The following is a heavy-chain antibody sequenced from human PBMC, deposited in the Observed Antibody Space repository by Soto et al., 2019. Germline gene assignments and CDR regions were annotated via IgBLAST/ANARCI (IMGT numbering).Heavy chain of an antibody. CDR3: ARDRNCIRTSCYYYYGMDV. Sequence: QVQLVQSGAEVKKPGASVKVSCKASVYTFTSYGSSWVRQAPGQGLEWMGWISAYNGNTKYAQKLQVRVTMTTDTSTSTAYMELRGLRSDATAVYYCARDRNCIRTSCYYYYGMDVWGQGTTVTVS. CDR2: ISAYNGNT. J-gene: IGHJ6*02. V-gene: IGHV1-18*01. D-gene: IGHD2-2*01. CDR1: VYTFTSYG.